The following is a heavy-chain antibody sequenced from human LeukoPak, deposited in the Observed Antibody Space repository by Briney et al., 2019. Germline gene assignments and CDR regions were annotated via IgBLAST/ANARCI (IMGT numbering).Heavy chain of an antibody. CDR2: MNPNSGNT. CDR1: GYTFTSYD. J-gene: IGHJ4*02. CDR3: ARGYCSGGSCYLPPFDY. V-gene: IGHV1-8*01. Sequence: GASVKVSCKASGYTFTSYDINWVRQATGQGLEWMGWMNPNSGNTGYAQKFQGRVTMTRNTSISTAYMELSSLRSEDTAVYYCARGYCSGGSCYLPPFDYWGQGTLVTVSS. D-gene: IGHD2-15*01.